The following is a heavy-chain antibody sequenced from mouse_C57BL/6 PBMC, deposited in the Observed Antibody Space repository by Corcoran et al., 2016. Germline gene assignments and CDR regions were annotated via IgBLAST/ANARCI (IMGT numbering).Heavy chain of an antibody. CDR1: GYTFTDYY. V-gene: IGHV1-26*01. Sequence: EVQLQQSGPELVKPGASVKISCKASGYTFTDYYMNWVKQSHGKSLEWIGDINPNNGGTSYNQKFKGKATLTVDKSSSTAYMELRSLTSEDSAVYYCARGHYYGSWFAYWGQGTLVTVSA. CDR3: ARGHYYGSWFAY. D-gene: IGHD1-1*01. CDR2: INPNNGGT. J-gene: IGHJ3*01.